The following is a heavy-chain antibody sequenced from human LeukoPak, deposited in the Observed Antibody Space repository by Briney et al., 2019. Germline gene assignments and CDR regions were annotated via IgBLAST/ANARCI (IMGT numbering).Heavy chain of an antibody. D-gene: IGHD3-22*01. Sequence: SETLSLTCTVSGGSISSSSYYWSWIRQPPGKGLEWIGYIYYSGSTNYNPSLKSRVTISVDTSKNQFSLKLSSVTAADTAVYYCARLEYDSSGYSPFFDLWGRGTLVTVSS. CDR1: GGSISSSSYY. CDR2: IYYSGST. V-gene: IGHV4-61*05. J-gene: IGHJ2*01. CDR3: ARLEYDSSGYSPFFDL.